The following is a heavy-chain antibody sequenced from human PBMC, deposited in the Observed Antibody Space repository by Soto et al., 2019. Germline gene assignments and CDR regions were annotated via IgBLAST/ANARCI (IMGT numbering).Heavy chain of an antibody. Sequence: QVQLVQSGAEVKKPGASVKVSCKASGYTFTSYAMHWVRQAPGQRLEWMGWINAGNGNTKYSQKFQGRVTITRDTSASTAYMELSSLRSEDTAVYCGARDPGYSYGYNWGQGTLVTVSS. D-gene: IGHD5-18*01. CDR1: GYTFTSYA. CDR2: INAGNGNT. V-gene: IGHV1-3*01. J-gene: IGHJ4*02. CDR3: ARDPGYSYGYN.